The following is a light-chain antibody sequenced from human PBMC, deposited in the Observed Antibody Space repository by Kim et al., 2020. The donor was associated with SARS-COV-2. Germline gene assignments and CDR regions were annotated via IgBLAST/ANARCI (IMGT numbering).Light chain of an antibody. Sequence: AIQMTQSPSSLSASVGDRVTITCRASQAIINELAWYQQQPGKAPKLLIYMASTIQSGVPSRFSGSGFGTDFTLTISTLQPEELATFSGLQVYEYRRTFGKGNKLNIK. V-gene: IGKV1-6*02. CDR1: QAIINE. CDR3: LQVYEYRRT. J-gene: IGKJ4*01. CDR2: MAS.